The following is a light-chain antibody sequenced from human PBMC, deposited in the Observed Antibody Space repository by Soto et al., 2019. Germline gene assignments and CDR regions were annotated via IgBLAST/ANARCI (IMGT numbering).Light chain of an antibody. CDR2: GIF. J-gene: IGKJ1*01. CDR3: PHSGRPQWP. Sequence: ESGLTQSPHTVSLSPGERATLSCRASQSGYNGYLAWYQQRPGQPPRLLIYGIFTRANGIPDRFSGSGSGTAFTLTINQLQPDDSAVYYCPHSGRPQWPFAQGTKVDIK. V-gene: IGKV3-20*01. CDR1: QSGYNGY.